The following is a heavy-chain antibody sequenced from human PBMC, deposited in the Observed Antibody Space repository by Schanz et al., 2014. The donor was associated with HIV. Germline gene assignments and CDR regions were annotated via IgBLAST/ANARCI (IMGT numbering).Heavy chain of an antibody. CDR1: GFTFSNYA. J-gene: IGHJ6*02. D-gene: IGHD2-2*01. V-gene: IGHV3-23*01. Sequence: EVRLLESGGGLVQPGGSLRLSCAVSGFTFSNYAMSWVRQAPGKGLEWVASISGGGGNTYYADSVKGRFIISRDISKRTVYLQMNSLGAEDTAIYYCAKDMGGVVPAAPFYYYGMDVWGQGTTVTVSS. CDR3: AKDMGGVVPAAPFYYYGMDV. CDR2: ISGGGGNT.